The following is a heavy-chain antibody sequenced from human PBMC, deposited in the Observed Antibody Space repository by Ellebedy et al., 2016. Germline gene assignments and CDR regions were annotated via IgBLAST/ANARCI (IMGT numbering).Heavy chain of an antibody. CDR1: GYTFTDDS. CDR3: ARWDSGFLSGVYYNYGMDV. Sequence: ASVKVSCXASGYTFTDDSMHWVRQAPGQGLEWMGWMNPNSGKTGYAQKFQGRVTMTRDTSTNTAYMELSSLRSEDTAVYYCARWDSGFLSGVYYNYGMDVWGQGTTVTVSS. CDR2: MNPNSGKT. V-gene: IGHV1-8*02. D-gene: IGHD5-12*01. J-gene: IGHJ6*02.